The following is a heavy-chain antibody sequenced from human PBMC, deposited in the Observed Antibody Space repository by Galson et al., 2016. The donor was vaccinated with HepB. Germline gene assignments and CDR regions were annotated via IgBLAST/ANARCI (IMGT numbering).Heavy chain of an antibody. Sequence: SLRLSCAASGFPFNSYGMHWVRQAPGKGLEWVAVISYDGSQKYYTDSVKGRFAISRDNSKNTLYLQINSLRPDDTAVYYCAKAHRGQSWSGYYSGFYYYYYGMDVWGQGTTVTVSS. CDR3: AKAHRGQSWSGYYSGFYYYYYGMDV. J-gene: IGHJ6*02. D-gene: IGHD3-3*01. CDR2: ISYDGSQK. CDR1: GFPFNSYG. V-gene: IGHV3-30*18.